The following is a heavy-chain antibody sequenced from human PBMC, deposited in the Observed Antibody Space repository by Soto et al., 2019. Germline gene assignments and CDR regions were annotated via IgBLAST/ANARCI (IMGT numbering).Heavy chain of an antibody. J-gene: IGHJ4*02. CDR3: ASGYFSGGSCYPYYFDY. CDR2: IYSGGST. Sequence: GGSLRLSCAASGFTVSSNYMSWVRQAPGKGLEWVSVIYSGGSTYYADSVKGRFTISRDNSKNTLYLQMNSLRAEDTAVYYCASGYFSGGSCYPYYFDYCGQRTLVPVSS. V-gene: IGHV3-66*01. CDR1: GFTVSSNY. D-gene: IGHD2-15*01.